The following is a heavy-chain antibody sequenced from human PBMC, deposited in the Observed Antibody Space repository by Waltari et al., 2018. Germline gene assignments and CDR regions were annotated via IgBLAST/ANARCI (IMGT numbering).Heavy chain of an antibody. CDR3: ARGRSYYDFWSGDLSYNWFDP. Sequence: QVQLQQWGAGLLKPSETLSLTCAVYGGSFSGYYWSWIRQPPGKGLEWIGELNQSGSTNYNPSLKSRVTISVDTSKHQFSLKLSSVTAADTAVYYCARGRSYYDFWSGDLSYNWFDPWGQGTLVTVSS. V-gene: IGHV4-34*01. CDR2: LNQSGST. D-gene: IGHD3-3*01. CDR1: GGSFSGYY. J-gene: IGHJ5*02.